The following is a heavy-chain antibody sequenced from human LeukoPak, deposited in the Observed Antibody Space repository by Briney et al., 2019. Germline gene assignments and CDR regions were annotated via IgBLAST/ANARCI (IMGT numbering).Heavy chain of an antibody. CDR3: ARDLRGSTPVDP. Sequence: GGSLRLSCAASGFTFSTYAMTWVRQAPGKGLEWVSAISGNGDKTYYTNSVRGRFTISRDNSKNTLYLQMNSLRSDDTAVYYCARDLRGSTPVDPWGQGTLVTVSS. D-gene: IGHD3-16*01. CDR2: ISGNGDKT. V-gene: IGHV3-23*01. J-gene: IGHJ5*02. CDR1: GFTFSTYA.